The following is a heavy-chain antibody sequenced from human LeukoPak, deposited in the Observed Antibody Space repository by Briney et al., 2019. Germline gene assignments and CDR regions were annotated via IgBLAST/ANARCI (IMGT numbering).Heavy chain of an antibody. V-gene: IGHV4-39*01. J-gene: IGHJ4*02. D-gene: IGHD3-22*01. CDR2: IYYSGST. CDR3: ARQTGGAYYYDSSGYYHFDY. CDR1: GGSISSSSYY. Sequence: TSETLSLTCTVSGGSISSSSYYWGWIRQPPGKGLEWIGSIYYSGSTYYNPSLKSRVTISVDTSKNQFSLKLSSVTAADTAVYYCARQTGGAYYYDSSGYYHFDYWGQGTLVTVSS.